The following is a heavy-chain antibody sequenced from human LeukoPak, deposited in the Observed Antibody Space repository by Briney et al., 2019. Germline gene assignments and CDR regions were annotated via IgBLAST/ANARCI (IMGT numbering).Heavy chain of an antibody. D-gene: IGHD4-23*01. J-gene: IGHJ4*02. CDR3: ARGRPIGGNSLLSY. CDR2: INHSGST. CDR1: GGSFSGYY. Sequence: SETLSLTCAVYGGSFSGYYWSWIRQPPGKGLEWIGEINHSGSTNYNPSLKSRVTISVDTSKNQFSLKLSSVTAADTAVYYCARGRPIGGNSLLSYWGQETLVIVSS. V-gene: IGHV4-34*01.